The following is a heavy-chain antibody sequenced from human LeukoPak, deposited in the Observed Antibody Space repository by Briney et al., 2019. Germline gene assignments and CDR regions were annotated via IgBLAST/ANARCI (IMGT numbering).Heavy chain of an antibody. CDR3: SGGNSFDY. Sequence: GGSLRLSCAASGFSFSTYWMSWVRQAPGKGPEWVANIKQDGSEKYYVDSVKGRFTISRDNAKNSLFLQMNSLRAEDTALYYCSGGNSFDYWGQGTLVTVSS. V-gene: IGHV3-7*05. CDR2: IKQDGSEK. J-gene: IGHJ4*02. CDR1: GFSFSTYW. D-gene: IGHD4-23*01.